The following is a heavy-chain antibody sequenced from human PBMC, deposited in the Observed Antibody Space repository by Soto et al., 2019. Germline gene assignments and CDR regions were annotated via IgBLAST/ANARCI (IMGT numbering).Heavy chain of an antibody. CDR2: ISAYNGNT. CDR3: ARDANTRITMVRGVILPPSLGRY. Sequence: ASVKVSCKASGYTFTSYGINWVRQAPGQGLEWMGWISAYNGNTHYAQNLQGRVTMTTDTSTSTAYMELRSLRSDDTAVYYCARDANTRITMVRGVILPPSLGRYWGQGTLVT. CDR1: GYTFTSYG. D-gene: IGHD3-10*01. J-gene: IGHJ4*02. V-gene: IGHV1-18*01.